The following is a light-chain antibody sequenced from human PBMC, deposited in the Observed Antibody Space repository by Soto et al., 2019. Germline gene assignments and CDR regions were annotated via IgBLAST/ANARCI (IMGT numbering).Light chain of an antibody. J-gene: IGLJ1*01. CDR2: DNN. CDR3: GTWDSSLSAYV. V-gene: IGLV1-51*01. CDR1: SSNIANNY. Sequence: QSVLTQPTTLSAAPGQKVTISCSGSSSNIANNYVSWFQQLPGTAPKLLIYDNNQRLSGIPDRFSGSKSGTSATLAITGLQTGDEADYYCGTWDSSLSAYVFGTGTKVTVL.